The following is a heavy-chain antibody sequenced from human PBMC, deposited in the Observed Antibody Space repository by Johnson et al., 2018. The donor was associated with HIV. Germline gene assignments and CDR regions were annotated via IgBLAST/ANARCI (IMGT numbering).Heavy chain of an antibody. CDR3: ARDWSSWYTVDAFDI. V-gene: IGHV3-30-3*01. J-gene: IGHJ3*02. Sequence: QVQLVESGGGLVQPGGFLRLSCAASGFTFSSYAMHWVRQAPGKGLEWVAVISYDGSNKYYADSVKGRFTISRDNSKNTLYLQMNSLRAEDTAVYYCARDWSSWYTVDAFDIWGQGTMVTVSS. CDR2: ISYDGSNK. D-gene: IGHD6-13*01. CDR1: GFTFSSYA.